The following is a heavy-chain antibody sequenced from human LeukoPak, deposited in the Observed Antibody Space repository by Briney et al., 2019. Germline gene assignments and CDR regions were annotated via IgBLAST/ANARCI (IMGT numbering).Heavy chain of an antibody. J-gene: IGHJ4*02. CDR3: ARDSDGGNSNY. CDR1: GGIFSSYA. V-gene: IGHV1-69*04. D-gene: IGHD4-23*01. Sequence: SVKVSFKASGGIFSSYAFRWVRQPPGQGRECMGRIITILSIANYAQKFQGRVTITADKSTSTAYMELSSLRSEDTAVYYCARDSDGGNSNYWGQGTLVTVSS. CDR2: IITILSIA.